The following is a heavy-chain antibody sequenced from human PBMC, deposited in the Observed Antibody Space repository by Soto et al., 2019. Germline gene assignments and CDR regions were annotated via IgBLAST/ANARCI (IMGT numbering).Heavy chain of an antibody. V-gene: IGHV1-18*01. CDR1: GYTFSSYS. CDR3: ARDNSYYDF. CDR2: ISTTSGNT. Sequence: QLQMVQSGAEVKQPGASVKISCKTSGYTFSSYSINWVRQAPGQGLEWMAWISTTSGNTHYAERVQGRVTVTLDKSARTAFMEMWGLTSDDTAVYFCARDNSYYDFWGQGTLVTVSS. J-gene: IGHJ4*02. D-gene: IGHD1-26*01.